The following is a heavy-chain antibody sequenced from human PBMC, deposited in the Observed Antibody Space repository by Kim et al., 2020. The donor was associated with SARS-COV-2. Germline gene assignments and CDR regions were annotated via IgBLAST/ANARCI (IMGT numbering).Heavy chain of an antibody. D-gene: IGHD3-10*01. CDR3: ARHKGNRYYGSGSSSSVDY. Sequence: ASVKVSCKASGYTFTSYAMNWVRQAPGQGLEWMGWINTNTGNPTYAQGFTGRFVFSLDTSVSTAYLQISSLKAEDTAVYYCARHKGNRYYGSGSSSSVDYWGQGTLVTVSS. V-gene: IGHV7-4-1*02. J-gene: IGHJ4*02. CDR1: GYTFTSYA. CDR2: INTNTGNP.